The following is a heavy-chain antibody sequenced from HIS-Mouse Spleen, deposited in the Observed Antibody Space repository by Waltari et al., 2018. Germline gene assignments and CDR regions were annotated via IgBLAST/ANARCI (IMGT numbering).Heavy chain of an antibody. D-gene: IGHD3-3*01. Sequence: QLQLQESGPGLVKPSETLSLTCTVSGGSISSSSYYCGWIRRPPGKGLEWIGSIYYSGSTYYNPSLKSRVTISVDTSKNQFSLKLSSVTAADTAVYYCARDSGNGGGVVIDYWGQGTLVTVSS. CDR1: GGSISSSSYY. J-gene: IGHJ4*02. CDR3: ARDSGNGGGVVIDY. CDR2: IYYSGST. V-gene: IGHV4-39*07.